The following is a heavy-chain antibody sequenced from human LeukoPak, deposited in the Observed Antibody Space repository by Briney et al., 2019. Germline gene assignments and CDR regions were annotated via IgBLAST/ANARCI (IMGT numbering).Heavy chain of an antibody. CDR2: MNPNSGDT. CDR1: GGTFSSYA. CDR3: ARDSNYYDSSGYYRYYYGMDV. V-gene: IGHV1-8*03. D-gene: IGHD3-22*01. J-gene: IGHJ6*02. Sequence: ASVKVSCKASGGTFSSYAISWVRQAPGQGLEWMGWMNPNSGDTGYAQKFQGRVTITRNTSISTAYMELSSLRSEDTAVYYCARDSNYYDSSGYYRYYYGMDVWGQGTRVTVSS.